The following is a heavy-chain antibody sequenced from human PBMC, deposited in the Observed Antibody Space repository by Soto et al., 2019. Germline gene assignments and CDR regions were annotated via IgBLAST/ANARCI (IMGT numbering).Heavy chain of an antibody. CDR2: INHTGGT. D-gene: IGHD3-3*01. J-gene: IGHJ5*02. CDR3: ATRITVFGLLIPPFDP. V-gene: IGHV4-34*01. CDR1: GGSVNGYY. Sequence: SETLSLTCAAYGGSVNGYYWNGIRQPPGKGLEWIGEINHTGGTHYDPSLKSRVTMSVDTSKNQFSLSLSSVTAADTAIYYCATRITVFGLLIPPFDPWGQGTQVIVAS.